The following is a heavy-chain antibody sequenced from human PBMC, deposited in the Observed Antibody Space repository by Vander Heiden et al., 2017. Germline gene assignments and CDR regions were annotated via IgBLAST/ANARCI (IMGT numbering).Heavy chain of an antibody. Sequence: QITLKESGPTLVKPTQSLTLTCTFSGFSLMTSGVGVGWLRQPPGKAPEWLALIYWNDLKRYSPSLNNRLFITMDTSKDQVVLTMTNMDPLDTATCYCAYHYWFFHVWGRGTLVTVSS. J-gene: IGHJ2*01. V-gene: IGHV2-5*01. CDR3: AYHYWFFHV. CDR1: GFSLMTSGVG. CDR2: IYWNDLK.